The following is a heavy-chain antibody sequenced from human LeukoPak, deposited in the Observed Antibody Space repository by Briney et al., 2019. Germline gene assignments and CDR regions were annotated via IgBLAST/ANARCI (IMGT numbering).Heavy chain of an antibody. CDR3: ASAEGVIYDFLNGYYGGYFDY. D-gene: IGHD3-3*01. V-gene: IGHV3-66*01. CDR1: GFTVSSNY. J-gene: IGHJ4*02. Sequence: GSLRLSCAASGFTVSSNYMSWVRQAPGKGLEWVSVIYSGGSTYYADSVKGRFTISRDNSKNKLYLQMNRLRAEDTAVYYCASAEGVIYDFLNGYYGGYFDYWGQGTLVTVSS. CDR2: IYSGGST.